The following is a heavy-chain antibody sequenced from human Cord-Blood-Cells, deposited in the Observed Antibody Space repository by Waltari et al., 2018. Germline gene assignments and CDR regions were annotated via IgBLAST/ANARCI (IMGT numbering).Heavy chain of an antibody. J-gene: IGHJ1*01. CDR1: GSTFSSYA. Sequence: GGGLVQPGGSLRLSCAASGSTFSSYAMSWVRQAPGKGLEWVSAISGRGGSTYYADSVKGRFTISRDNSKNTLYLQMNSLRAEDTAVYYCAKRLRGGYSSSWYDFQHWGQGTLVTVSS. CDR2: ISGRGGST. CDR3: AKRLRGGYSSSWYDFQH. D-gene: IGHD6-13*01. V-gene: IGHV3-23*01.